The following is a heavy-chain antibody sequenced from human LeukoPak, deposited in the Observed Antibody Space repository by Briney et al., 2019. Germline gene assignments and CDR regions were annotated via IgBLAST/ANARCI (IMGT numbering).Heavy chain of an antibody. D-gene: IGHD1-14*01. Sequence: GGSLRLACAASGFTFSNYWMHWFRQAPGKGLVWVSRIKTDGSETGYADSVKGRFTISRDNAKNTLYLQMNSLRVEDTAIYYCSKPLADNGDHWGQGTLDTVSS. V-gene: IGHV3-74*01. J-gene: IGHJ4*02. CDR2: IKTDGSET. CDR1: GFTFSNYW. CDR3: SKPLADNGDH.